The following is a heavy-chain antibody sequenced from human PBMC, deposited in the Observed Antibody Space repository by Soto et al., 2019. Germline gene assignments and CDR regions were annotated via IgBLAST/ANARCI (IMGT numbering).Heavy chain of an antibody. D-gene: IGHD1-26*01. Sequence: GGSLRHSCAASGFTFSSYWMSWVRQAPGKGLEWVANIKQDGSEKFYVDSVKGRFTISRDNTKNSLYMQINSLRAEDTAVYYCAMCDGPSSTNAYYYYGMDVCAQRTTVTVS. CDR2: IKQDGSEK. CDR1: GFTFSSYW. J-gene: IGHJ6*02. CDR3: AMCDGPSSTNAYYYYGMDV. V-gene: IGHV3-7*05.